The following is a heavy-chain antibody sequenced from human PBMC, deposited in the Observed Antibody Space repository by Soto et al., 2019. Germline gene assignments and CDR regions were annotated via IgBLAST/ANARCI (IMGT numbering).Heavy chain of an antibody. D-gene: IGHD3-10*01. V-gene: IGHV2-5*02. J-gene: IGHJ6*03. CDR3: AHSAYYYGSGSYYGELYYYYMDV. CDR1: GFSLSTSGVG. Sequence: SGPTLVNPIQTLTLTCTFSGFSLSTSGVGVGWIRQPPGKALEWLALIYWDDDKRYSPSLKSRLTITKDTSKNQVVLTMTNMDPVDTVTYYCAHSAYYYGSGSYYGELYYYYMDVWGKGTTVTVSS. CDR2: IYWDDDK.